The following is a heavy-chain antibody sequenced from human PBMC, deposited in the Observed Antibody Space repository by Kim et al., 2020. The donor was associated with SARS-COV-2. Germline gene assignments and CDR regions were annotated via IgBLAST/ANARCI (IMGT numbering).Heavy chain of an antibody. J-gene: IGHJ4*02. CDR2: ISGSGGST. CDR1: GFTFSSYA. V-gene: IGHV3-23*01. Sequence: GGSLRLSCAASGFTFSSYAMSWVRQAPGKGLEWVSAISGSGGSTYYADSVKGRFTISRDNSKNTLYLQMNSLRAEDTAVYYCAKHIAAAGSGGSDYWGQGTLVNVSS. D-gene: IGHD6-13*01. CDR3: AKHIAAAGSGGSDY.